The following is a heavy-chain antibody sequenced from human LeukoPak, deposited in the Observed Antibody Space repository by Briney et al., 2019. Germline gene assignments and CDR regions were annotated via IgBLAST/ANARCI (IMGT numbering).Heavy chain of an antibody. V-gene: IGHV1-69*05. CDR3: ARDTRTMTAVTRGQHYYGLDV. CDR2: IIPIFGTA. D-gene: IGHD4-17*01. J-gene: IGHJ6*02. Sequence: GASVKVSCKASGGTFSSYAISWVRQAPGQGLEWMGGIIPIFGTANYAQKFQGRVTITTDESTGTAYMELSSLRSEDTAVYYCARDTRTMTAVTRGQHYYGLDVWGQGTTVTVSS. CDR1: GGTFSSYA.